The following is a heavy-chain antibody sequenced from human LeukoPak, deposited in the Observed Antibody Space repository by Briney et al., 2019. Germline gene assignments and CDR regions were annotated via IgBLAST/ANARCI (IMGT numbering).Heavy chain of an antibody. CDR1: GGSSGSSSYY. V-gene: IGHV4-39*01. D-gene: IGHD2-2*02. J-gene: IGHJ4*02. CDR2: IYYSGST. Sequence: SETLSLTCTVSGGSSGSSSYYWGWIRQPPGKGLEWIGSIYYSGSTYYNPSLKSRVTISVDTSKNQFSLKLSSVTAADTAVYYCAAYCSSTSCYTSSFDYWGQGTLVTVSS. CDR3: AAYCSSTSCYTSSFDY.